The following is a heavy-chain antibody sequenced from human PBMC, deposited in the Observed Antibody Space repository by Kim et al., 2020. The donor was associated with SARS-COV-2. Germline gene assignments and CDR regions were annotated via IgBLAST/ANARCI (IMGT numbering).Heavy chain of an antibody. D-gene: IGHD5-12*01. CDR3: ARTPPYSDAYWDAFDI. V-gene: IGHV3-73*01. J-gene: IGHJ3*02. CDR2: IRGDDNNYAT. Sequence: GGSLRLSCAASGIIFSGTAIHWVRQASGKGLEWVGRIRGDDNNYATEYGVSVRGRFTISRDDSKDTAYLEMNSLNSEDTAIYYCARTPPYSDAYWDAFDIWGQGTMVTVSS. CDR1: GIIFSGTA.